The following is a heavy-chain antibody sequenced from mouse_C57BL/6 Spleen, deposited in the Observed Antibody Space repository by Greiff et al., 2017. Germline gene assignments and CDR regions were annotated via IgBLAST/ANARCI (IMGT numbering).Heavy chain of an antibody. CDR2: INPNNGGT. CDR3: ARSIYYGYRVDY. V-gene: IGHV1-22*01. CDR1: GYTFTDYN. Sequence: EVQLQQSGPELVKPGASVKMSCKASGYTFTDYNMHWVKQSHGKSLEWIGYINPNNGGTSYNQKFKGKATLTVNKSSSTAYMELRSLTSEDSAVYYCARSIYYGYRVDYWGQGTTLTVSS. J-gene: IGHJ2*01. D-gene: IGHD2-2*01.